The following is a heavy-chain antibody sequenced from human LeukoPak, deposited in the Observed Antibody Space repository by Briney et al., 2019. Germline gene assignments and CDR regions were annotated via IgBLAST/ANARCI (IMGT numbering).Heavy chain of an antibody. CDR3: ARDPRWLTPDCTSISCYKNYFDP. D-gene: IGHD2-2*01. CDR2: IYHTGSA. CDR1: GFSIRSGYQ. Sequence: PSETLSLTCVVSGFSIRSGYQWAWIRQPPGKGLEWIGSIYHTGSAHYNPSLKSRVTISIDTSDNQFSLRLNSVTAADTAVYYCARDPRWLTPDCTSISCYKNYFDPWGQGILVTVSS. J-gene: IGHJ4*02. V-gene: IGHV4-38-2*02.